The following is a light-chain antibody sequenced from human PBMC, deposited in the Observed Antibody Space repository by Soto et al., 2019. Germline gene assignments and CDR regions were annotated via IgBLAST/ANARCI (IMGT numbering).Light chain of an antibody. CDR1: ALAKQF. CDR2: KDT. Sequence: SYELTQPPSVSVSPGQTARITCSGDALAKQFAYWYQQKPGQAPVLVVYKDTERPSGIPERFSGSSSGTTVTLTITGVQAEDDADYYCQSADSSTIYVFGSGTKVTAL. CDR3: QSADSSTIYV. V-gene: IGLV3-25*02. J-gene: IGLJ1*01.